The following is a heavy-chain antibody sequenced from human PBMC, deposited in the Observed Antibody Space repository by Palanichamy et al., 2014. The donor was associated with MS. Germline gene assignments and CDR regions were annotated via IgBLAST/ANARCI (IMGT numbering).Heavy chain of an antibody. CDR2: IYWNGDV. J-gene: IGHJ3*02. Sequence: QITLKESGPTLVKPTQTLTLTCTFSGFSLSNSGVGVGWIRQPPGKALEWLALIYWNGDVHYSPTLQSRLTITKDISRNQVVLSMANMDPVDTATYYCAQQQLYFREGAFHIWGPGTMVTISS. D-gene: IGHD1-1*01. CDR1: GFSLSNSGVG. CDR3: AQQQLYFREGAFHI. V-gene: IGHV2-5*01.